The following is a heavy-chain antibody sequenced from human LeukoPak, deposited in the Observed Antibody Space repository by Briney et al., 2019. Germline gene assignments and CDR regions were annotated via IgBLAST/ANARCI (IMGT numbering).Heavy chain of an antibody. CDR3: AKPTSTYYYDCSGYYGY. V-gene: IGHV3-23*01. D-gene: IGHD3-22*01. CDR1: GFSFNIYA. J-gene: IGHJ4*02. CDR2: MGGSGGAT. Sequence: GGSLRLSCAASGFSFNIYALSWVRQVPGKGLEWVAAMGGSGGATYYADSVKGRFTISRDNSKSTLYQQMTSLRAEDTAVYYCAKPTSTYYYDCSGYYGYWGQGTLVTVSS.